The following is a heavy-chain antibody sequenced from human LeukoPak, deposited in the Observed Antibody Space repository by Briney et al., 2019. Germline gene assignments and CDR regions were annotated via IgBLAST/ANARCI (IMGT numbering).Heavy chain of an antibody. D-gene: IGHD3-16*01. J-gene: IGHJ4*02. CDR2: IYYSGST. V-gene: IGHV4-59*01. CDR3: ARDHPFGYFDY. Sequence: SETLSLTCTVSGGSISSYYWSWIRQPPGKGLEWIGYIYYSGSTNYNPSLKSRVTISVDTSKNQFSLKLSSVTAADTAVYYCARDHPFGYFDYWGQGTLVTVSS. CDR1: GGSISSYY.